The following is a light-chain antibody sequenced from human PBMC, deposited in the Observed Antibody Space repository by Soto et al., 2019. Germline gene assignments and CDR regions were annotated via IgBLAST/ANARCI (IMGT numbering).Light chain of an antibody. V-gene: IGLV1-40*01. Sequence: QSVLTQPPSVSGAPGQRVTISCTGSSSNIGAPFDVHWYQQHPATTPKLLIHGNSNRPSGVPDRFSGSRSGTSASLAITGLQAEDEADYYCQAYDSNLSGYVFGTGTKLTVL. CDR2: GNS. J-gene: IGLJ1*01. CDR3: QAYDSNLSGYV. CDR1: SSNIGAPFD.